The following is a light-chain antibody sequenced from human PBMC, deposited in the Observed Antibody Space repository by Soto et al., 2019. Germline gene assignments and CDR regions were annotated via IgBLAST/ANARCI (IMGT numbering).Light chain of an antibody. Sequence: EIVLTQSPGTLSLSPGERATLSCRASQSVSSNYLAWYQQNPGQAPRLLIYGASSRATGIPDRFSGSGSGTDFTLTISRLEPEDFAVYFCQQYGSSSYTFVQGTKLEIK. CDR2: GAS. V-gene: IGKV3-20*01. J-gene: IGKJ2*01. CDR1: QSVSSNY. CDR3: QQYGSSSYT.